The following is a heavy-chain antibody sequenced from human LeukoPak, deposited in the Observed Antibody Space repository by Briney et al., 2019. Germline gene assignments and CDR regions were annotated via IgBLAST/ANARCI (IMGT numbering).Heavy chain of an antibody. CDR1: GGSISSSSYY. CDR3: ATGPLYNSGKLYLDY. J-gene: IGHJ4*02. Sequence: SGTLSLTCIVSGGSISSSSYYWGWIRQPPGKGLEWIGGIYYSGSTYYNPSLKSRVTILLDTSKNQFSLKLSSVTAADTAVYYCATGPLYNSGKLYLDYWGQGTLVTVSS. CDR2: IYYSGST. D-gene: IGHD6-19*01. V-gene: IGHV4-39*07.